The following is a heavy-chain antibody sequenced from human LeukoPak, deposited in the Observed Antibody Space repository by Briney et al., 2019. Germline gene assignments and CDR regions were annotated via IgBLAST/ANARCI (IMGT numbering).Heavy chain of an antibody. Sequence: ASVKVSCKASGCTFTGYYMHWVRQAPGQGLEWMGWMNPNSGNTGYAQKLQGRVTMTRNTSISTAYMELSSLRSEDTAVYCCARYHSADDAFDIWGQGTMVTVSS. J-gene: IGHJ3*02. CDR2: MNPNSGNT. V-gene: IGHV1-8*02. CDR1: GCTFTGYY. D-gene: IGHD1-14*01. CDR3: ARYHSADDAFDI.